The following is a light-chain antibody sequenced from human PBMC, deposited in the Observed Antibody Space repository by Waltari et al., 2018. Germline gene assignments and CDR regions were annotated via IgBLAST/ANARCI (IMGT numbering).Light chain of an antibody. CDR1: TSDVGNYDL. J-gene: IGLJ1*01. V-gene: IGLV2-23*02. CDR3: CSYAGRGTYV. Sequence: QSALTQPASVSGTPGQSITISCTGTTSDVGNYDLVSWYQHHPGKAPKLLICEVIKRPSGVSSRFSGSKSGSTASLIISGLQPEDEADCYCCSYAGRGTYVFGSGTKVTVL. CDR2: EVI.